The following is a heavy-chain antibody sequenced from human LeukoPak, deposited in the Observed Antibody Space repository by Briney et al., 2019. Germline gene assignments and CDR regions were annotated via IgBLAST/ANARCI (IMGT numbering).Heavy chain of an antibody. CDR1: GFTFSDYY. CDR2: ISSSSSYT. V-gene: IGHV3-11*05. D-gene: IGHD3-10*01. J-gene: IGHJ6*02. CDR3: ARDRVTMVRGTGSGLDV. Sequence: PGGSLRLSCAASGFTFSDYYMSWIRQAPGRGLEWVSYISSSSSYTNYADSVKGRFTLSRDNANNSLFLQMNSLRADDTAVYYCARDRVTMVRGTGSGLDVWGQGTTVTVSS.